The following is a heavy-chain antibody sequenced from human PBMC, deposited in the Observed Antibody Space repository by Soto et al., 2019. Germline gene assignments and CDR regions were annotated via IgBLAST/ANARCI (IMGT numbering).Heavy chain of an antibody. CDR2: IYYSGST. Sequence: PSETLSLTCTVSGGSISSGGYYWSWIRQHPGKGLEWIGYIYYSGSTYYNPSLKSRVTISVDTSKNQFSLKLSSVTAADTAVYYCARVRRYSSSWDEYFQHWGQGTLVTVS. CDR3: ARVRRYSSSWDEYFQH. D-gene: IGHD6-13*01. CDR1: GGSISSGGYY. J-gene: IGHJ1*01. V-gene: IGHV4-31*03.